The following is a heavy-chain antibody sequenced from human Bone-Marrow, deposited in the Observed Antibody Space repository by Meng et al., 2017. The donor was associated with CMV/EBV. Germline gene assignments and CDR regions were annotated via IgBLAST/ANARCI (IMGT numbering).Heavy chain of an antibody. J-gene: IGHJ5*02. CDR3: ARDIFPRITMVRGVHGENWFDP. V-gene: IGHV4-30-4*08. Sequence: SCTVSGGSISSGDYYWSWIRQPPGKGLEWIGYIYYSGSTYYNPSLKSRVTISVDTSKNQFSLKLSSVTAADTAVYYCARDIFPRITMVRGVHGENWFDPWGQGTLVTVSS. CDR2: IYYSGST. CDR1: GGSISSGDYY. D-gene: IGHD3-10*01.